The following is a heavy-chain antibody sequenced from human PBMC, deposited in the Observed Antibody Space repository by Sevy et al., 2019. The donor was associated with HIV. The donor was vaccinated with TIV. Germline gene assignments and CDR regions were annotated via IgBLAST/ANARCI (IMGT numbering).Heavy chain of an antibody. D-gene: IGHD2-2*01. CDR3: AKVARSYCSSTSCTYYYYYYYMDV. CDR1: GFTFSSYG. Sequence: GGSLRLSCAASGFTFSSYGMHWVRQAPGKGLEWVAFIRYDGSNKYYADSVKGRFTISRDNSQNTLYLQMNSLRAEDTAVYYCAKVARSYCSSTSCTYYYYYYYMDVWGKGTTVTVSS. CDR2: IRYDGSNK. J-gene: IGHJ6*03. V-gene: IGHV3-30*02.